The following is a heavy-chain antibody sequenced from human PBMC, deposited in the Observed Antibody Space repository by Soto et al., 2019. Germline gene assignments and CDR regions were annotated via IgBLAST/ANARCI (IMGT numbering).Heavy chain of an antibody. D-gene: IGHD3-22*01. Sequence: QVQLQESGPGLVKPSETLSLTCAVSGASIRSSNWWNWVRQPPGKGLEWIGEIYHSGSTNYNPSLKSRVTMSLDKSKNQFSLKLNSVTAADTAVYYCARWGNGGYPFDYWGQGTLVTVSS. V-gene: IGHV4-4*02. J-gene: IGHJ4*02. CDR3: ARWGNGGYPFDY. CDR1: GASIRSSNW. CDR2: IYHSGST.